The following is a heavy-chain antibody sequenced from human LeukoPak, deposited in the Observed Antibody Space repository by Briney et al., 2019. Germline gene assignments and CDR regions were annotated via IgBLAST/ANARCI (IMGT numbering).Heavy chain of an antibody. J-gene: IGHJ4*02. Sequence: SQTLSFTCTVSGGSISSGGYYWSWIRQPPGKGLEWIGYIYHSGSTYYNPSLRSRVTISVDTSKNQFSLKLSSVTAADTAVYYCARRAPAVGATTDYFDFWGLGTLVTVSS. V-gene: IGHV4-30-2*03. CDR1: GGSISSGGYY. D-gene: IGHD1-26*01. CDR2: IYHSGST. CDR3: ARRAPAVGATTDYFDF.